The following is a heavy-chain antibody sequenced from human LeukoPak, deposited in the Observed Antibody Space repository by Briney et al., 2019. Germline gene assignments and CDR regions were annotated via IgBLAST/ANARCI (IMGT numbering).Heavy chain of an antibody. CDR3: AKRRNTGKAYHFYAMDV. D-gene: IGHD2-8*02. V-gene: IGHV3-53*01. J-gene: IGHJ6*02. CDR2: IYSGGST. Sequence: GGSLRLSCAASGFTVSSNYMSWVRQAPGKGLEWVSVIYSGGSTYYADSVKGRFTISRDNSKHTLYLQMNSLRAEDTAVYYCAKRRNTGKAYHFYAMDVWGQGTTVTVSS. CDR1: GFTVSSNY.